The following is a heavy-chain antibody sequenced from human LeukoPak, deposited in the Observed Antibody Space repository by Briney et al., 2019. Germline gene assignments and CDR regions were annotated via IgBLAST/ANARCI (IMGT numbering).Heavy chain of an antibody. CDR2: INSDGSGT. CDR3: ARACGGDCYSRGRAFDI. CDR1: GFTLSGHW. V-gene: IGHV3-74*01. D-gene: IGHD2-21*02. Sequence: GGSLRLSCAASGFTLSGHWMHWVRQGPGKGLVWVSRINSDGSGTNYADSVEGRFTISRDNAENTLYLQMNSLRAEDTAVYYCARACGGDCYSRGRAFDIWGQGTKVTVSA. J-gene: IGHJ3*02.